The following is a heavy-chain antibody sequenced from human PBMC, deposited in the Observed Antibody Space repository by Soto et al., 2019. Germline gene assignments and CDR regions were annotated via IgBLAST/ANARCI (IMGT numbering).Heavy chain of an antibody. Sequence: ASVKVSCKASGGTFSSYAISWVRQAPGQGLEWMGGIIPIFGTANYAQKFQGRVTITADESTSTAYMELSSLRSEDTAVYYCASVRKSYDILTGYRIGGPFDPWGQGTLVTVSS. CDR1: GGTFSSYA. V-gene: IGHV1-69*13. CDR2: IIPIFGTA. J-gene: IGHJ5*02. CDR3: ASVRKSYDILTGYRIGGPFDP. D-gene: IGHD3-9*01.